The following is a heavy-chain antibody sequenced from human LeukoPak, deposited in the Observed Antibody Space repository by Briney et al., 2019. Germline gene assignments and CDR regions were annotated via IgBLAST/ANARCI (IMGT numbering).Heavy chain of an antibody. CDR2: IYGGGST. V-gene: IGHV3-53*01. D-gene: IGHD6-19*01. Sequence: GGSLRLSCAASGFTVSSNYMSWVRQAPGKGLEWVSVIYGGGSTYYADSVKGRFTISRDNSKNTLYLQMNSLRAEDTAVYYCAKSSGWNYYYYYMDVWGKGTTVTVSS. CDR1: GFTVSSNY. J-gene: IGHJ6*03. CDR3: AKSSGWNYYYYYMDV.